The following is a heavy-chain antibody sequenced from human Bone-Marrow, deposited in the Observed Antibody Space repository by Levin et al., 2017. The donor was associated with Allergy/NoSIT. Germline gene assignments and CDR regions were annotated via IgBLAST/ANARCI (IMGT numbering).Heavy chain of an antibody. V-gene: IGHV3-21*01. CDR3: ARAYSSSWYNY. CDR1: GFTFSSYN. J-gene: IGHJ4*02. CDR2: ISSSSSYI. Sequence: GESLKISCAASGFTFSSYNMNWVRQAPGKGLEWVSSISSSSSYIYYADSVKGRFTISRDNAKSSLYLQMNSLRAEDTAVYYCARAYSSSWYNYWGQGTLVTVSS. D-gene: IGHD6-13*01.